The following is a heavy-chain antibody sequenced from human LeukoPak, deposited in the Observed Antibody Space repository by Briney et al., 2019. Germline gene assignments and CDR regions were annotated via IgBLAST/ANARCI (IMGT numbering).Heavy chain of an antibody. CDR2: IRYDGSNK. Sequence: GGSLRLSCAASGFTFSSYGMHWVRQVPGKGLEWVAYIRYDGSNKYYADSVKGRFTISRDNAKNSLYLQMNSLRAEDTAVYYCARGQYYYDSSGRDYFDYWGQGTLVTVSS. J-gene: IGHJ4*02. V-gene: IGHV3-30*02. D-gene: IGHD3-22*01. CDR1: GFTFSSYG. CDR3: ARGQYYYDSSGRDYFDY.